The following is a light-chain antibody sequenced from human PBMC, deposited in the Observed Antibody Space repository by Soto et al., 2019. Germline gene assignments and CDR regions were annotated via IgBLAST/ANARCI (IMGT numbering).Light chain of an antibody. J-gene: IGKJ2*01. CDR3: QQYGSSQYN. Sequence: EMGLTQSPGTLSLSPGERATLSCTASQSVNNNYVAWYKQNPGQAPSLLIACPSTRDTGIPDRFSGSESGTDFTLTIRRLETEDVAVYYCQQYGSSQYNLGQGTKLEIK. CDR1: QSVNNNY. V-gene: IGKV3-20*01. CDR2: CPS.